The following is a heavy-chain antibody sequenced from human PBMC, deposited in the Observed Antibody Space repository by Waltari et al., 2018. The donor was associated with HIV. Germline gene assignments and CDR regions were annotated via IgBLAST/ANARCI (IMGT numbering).Heavy chain of an antibody. J-gene: IGHJ4*02. Sequence: QVQLVESGGGVVQPGRSLRLSCAASGFTFSTSPMHWVRQAPGKWLEWVAVISNDERNKCYADSVKGLFTISRDNSKNTLYLQMNSLRAEDTAVYYCARDPQYCSSTSCSYYFDYWGQGTLVTVSS. CDR1: GFTFSTSP. CDR3: ARDPQYCSSTSCSYYFDY. D-gene: IGHD2-2*01. V-gene: IGHV3-30*04. CDR2: ISNDERNK.